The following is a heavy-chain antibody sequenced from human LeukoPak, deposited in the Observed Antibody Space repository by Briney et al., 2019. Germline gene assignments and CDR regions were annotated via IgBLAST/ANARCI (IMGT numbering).Heavy chain of an antibody. CDR1: GGSISSYY. D-gene: IGHD4/OR15-4a*01. V-gene: IGHV4-59*01. Sequence: SETLSLTCTVSGGSISSYYWSLIRQPPGKGLEWIGYIYYSGSTNYNPSLKSRVTISVDTSKNQFSLKLSSVTAADTAVYYCARGLVPYYFDYWGQGTLVTVSS. J-gene: IGHJ4*02. CDR3: ARGLVPYYFDY. CDR2: IYYSGST.